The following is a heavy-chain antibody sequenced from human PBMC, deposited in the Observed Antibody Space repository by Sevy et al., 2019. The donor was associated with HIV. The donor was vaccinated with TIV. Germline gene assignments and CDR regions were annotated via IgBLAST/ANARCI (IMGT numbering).Heavy chain of an antibody. J-gene: IGHJ6*03. CDR3: ARGLYISSLSYYYYYYMDV. CDR2: VYYSGST. D-gene: IGHD6-6*01. V-gene: IGHV4-59*01. Sequence: SETLSLTCTVSGGSISSYYWSWIRLPPVKGLEWIGYVYYSGSTNYNPSLNSRVTISVDTSTNQFSLKLSSVTAADTAVYYCARGLYISSLSYYYYYYMDVWGKGTTVTVSS. CDR1: GGSISSYY.